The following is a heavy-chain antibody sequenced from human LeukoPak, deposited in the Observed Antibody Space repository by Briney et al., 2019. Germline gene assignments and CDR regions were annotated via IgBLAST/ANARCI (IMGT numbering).Heavy chain of an antibody. CDR2: IKKDGYEK. D-gene: IGHD1-26*01. CDR3: ARDKIVGPTTLDY. CDR1: GFTFSGYW. V-gene: IGHV3-7*01. J-gene: IGHJ4*02. Sequence: GGSLRLSCAASGFTFSGYWMSWVRQTPEKGLEWVANIKKDGYEKYYVDSVKGRFTISRDNAKNSLYLQMNSLRADDTAIYYCARDKIVGPTTLDYWGQGTLVTVSS.